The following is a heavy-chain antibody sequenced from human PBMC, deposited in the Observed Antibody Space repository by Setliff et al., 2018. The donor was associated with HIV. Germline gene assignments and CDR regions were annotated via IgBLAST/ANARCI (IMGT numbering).Heavy chain of an antibody. Sequence: EASVKVSCKASGYTFTSYGISWVRQAPGQGLEWMGWISAYNGNTNYAQKLQGRVTMTTDTSTSTAYMELRSLRSEDTAVYYCARVGERWLQFYYFDNWGQGTLVTVSS. CDR1: GYTFTSYG. V-gene: IGHV1-18*01. J-gene: IGHJ4*02. CDR2: ISAYNGNT. CDR3: ARVGERWLQFYYFDN. D-gene: IGHD5-12*01.